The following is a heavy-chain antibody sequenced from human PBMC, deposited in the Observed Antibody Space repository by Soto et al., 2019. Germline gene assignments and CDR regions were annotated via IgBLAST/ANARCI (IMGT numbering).Heavy chain of an antibody. D-gene: IGHD6-25*01. Sequence: QVQLQESGPGLVKPSETLSLTCTVSGGSISSYYWSWIRQPPGKGLEWIGYIYYSGSTNYNPSLTPXVXLXVNTSKNQLSLKLSSVTAADTAVYYCARRWAASFADWGQGTLVTVSS. CDR2: IYYSGST. J-gene: IGHJ4*02. V-gene: IGHV4-59*01. CDR3: ARRWAASFAD. CDR1: GGSISSYY.